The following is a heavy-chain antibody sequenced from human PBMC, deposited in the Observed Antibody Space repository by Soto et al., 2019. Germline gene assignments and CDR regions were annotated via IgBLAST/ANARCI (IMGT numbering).Heavy chain of an antibody. V-gene: IGHV4-39*01. D-gene: IGHD5-18*01. CDR1: GGSISSSSYY. Sequence: SETLSLTCTVSGGSISSSSYYWGWIRQPPGKGLEWIGSIYYSGSTYYNPSLKSRVTISVDTSKNQFSLKLSSVTAADTAVYYCARGGDSYGYGEYYYYGMDVWGQGTTVT. J-gene: IGHJ6*02. CDR2: IYYSGST. CDR3: ARGGDSYGYGEYYYYGMDV.